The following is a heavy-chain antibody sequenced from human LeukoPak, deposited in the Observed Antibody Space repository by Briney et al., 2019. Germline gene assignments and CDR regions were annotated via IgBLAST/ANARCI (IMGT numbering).Heavy chain of an antibody. CDR2: ISYDGSKK. CDR1: GFTFSISD. Sequence: GGPLRLSCAASGFTFSISDMHWVRQAPGKGLQWVAFISYDGSKKHCADSVQGRCTISRDNSKNTLSLQLNSLRADDTAVFYCTKGLLSWGQGTLLTVAA. V-gene: IGHV3-30*02. J-gene: IGHJ5*02. CDR3: TKGLLS.